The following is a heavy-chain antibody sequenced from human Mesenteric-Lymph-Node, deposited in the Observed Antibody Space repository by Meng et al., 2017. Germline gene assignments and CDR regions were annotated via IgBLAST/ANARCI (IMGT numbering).Heavy chain of an antibody. CDR1: GGTFSSYT. CDR3: ARDNYDTSGYYYKEKLWVRAFDI. Sequence: SVKVSCKASGGTFSSYTISWVRQAPGQGLEWMGRIIPILGIANYAQKFQGRVTITADKSTSTAYMELSSLRSEDTAVYYCARDNYDTSGYYYKEKLWVRAFDIWGQGTMVTVSS. V-gene: IGHV1-69*04. D-gene: IGHD3-22*01. J-gene: IGHJ3*02. CDR2: IIPILGIA.